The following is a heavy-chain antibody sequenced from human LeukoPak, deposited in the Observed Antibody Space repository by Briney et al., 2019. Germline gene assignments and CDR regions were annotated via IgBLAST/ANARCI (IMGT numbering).Heavy chain of an antibody. CDR3: ATATYYYDSSQAITFDY. CDR1: GYTLTELS. D-gene: IGHD3-22*01. Sequence: ASVKVSCNVSGYTLTELSMHWVRQAPGKGLEWMGGFDPEDGETIYAQKFQGRVTMTEDTSTDTAYMELSSLRSEDTAVYYCATATYYYDSSQAITFDYWGQGTLVTVSS. V-gene: IGHV1-24*01. J-gene: IGHJ4*02. CDR2: FDPEDGET.